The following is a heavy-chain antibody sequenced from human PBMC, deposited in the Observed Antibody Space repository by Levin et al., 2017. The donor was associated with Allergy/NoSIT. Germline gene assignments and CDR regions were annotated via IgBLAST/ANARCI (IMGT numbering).Heavy chain of an antibody. CDR2: IRGNGGTT. D-gene: IGHD3-3*02. Sequence: GGSLRLSCAGSGFTFNNFAMNWVRQTPGKGLEWVSSIRGNGGTTYYADSVKGRFTISRDNSKNTLYLQMNSLRTDDTAIYYGAKTPAPSIQGLLPYYCCYMDGWGKGTTVTVSS. J-gene: IGHJ6*03. CDR1: GFTFNNFA. CDR3: AKTPAPSIQGLLPYYCCYMDG. V-gene: IGHV3-23*01.